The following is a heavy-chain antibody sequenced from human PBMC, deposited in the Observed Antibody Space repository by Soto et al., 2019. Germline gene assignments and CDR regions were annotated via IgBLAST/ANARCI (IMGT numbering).Heavy chain of an antibody. V-gene: IGHV3-30*18. CDR2: ISYDGSNK. D-gene: IGHD6-13*01. Sequence: QVQLVESGGGVVQPGRSLRLSCAASGFTFSSYGMHWVRQAPGKGLEWVAVISYDGSNKYYADSVKGRFTISRDNSKNTLYLQMNSLRAEDTAVYYCAKDGIAAAGSIYYYYGMDVWGQGTTVTVSS. J-gene: IGHJ6*02. CDR3: AKDGIAAAGSIYYYYGMDV. CDR1: GFTFSSYG.